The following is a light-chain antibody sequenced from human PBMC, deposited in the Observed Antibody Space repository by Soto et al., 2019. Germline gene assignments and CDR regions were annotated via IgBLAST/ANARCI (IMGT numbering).Light chain of an antibody. J-gene: IGKJ5*01. CDR1: QSISIY. Sequence: DIQMTQSPSSLSASXXXXXXXXXXXSQSISIYLNWYQLKPGKAPNLLMYGASYLKSGVPTRFSGSGSGTDFTLTISSLQPEDFAIYYCQQTYTTPEITFGQGTRLENK. CDR3: QQTYTTPEIT. V-gene: IGKV1-39*01. CDR2: GAS.